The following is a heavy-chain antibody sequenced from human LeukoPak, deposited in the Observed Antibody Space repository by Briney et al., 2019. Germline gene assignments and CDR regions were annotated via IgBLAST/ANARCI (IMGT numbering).Heavy chain of an antibody. CDR2: ISIYSGNT. D-gene: IGHD3-3*01. Sequence: GASVKVSCKASGYTFTNYGISWVRQAPGQGLEWMGWISIYSGNTDYAQKLRGRVTMTTDTSTSTAYMELRSLRSDDTAVYYCARITYDFWSGYHMPDDPWGQGTPVTVSS. J-gene: IGHJ5*02. V-gene: IGHV1-18*01. CDR1: GYTFTNYG. CDR3: ARITYDFWSGYHMPDDP.